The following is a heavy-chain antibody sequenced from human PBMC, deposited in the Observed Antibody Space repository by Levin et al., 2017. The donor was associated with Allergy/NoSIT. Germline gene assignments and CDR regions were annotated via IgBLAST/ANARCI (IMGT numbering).Heavy chain of an antibody. CDR2: ISSSSSTI. Sequence: SCAASGFTFSSYRMNWVRQAPGKGLEWVSYISSSSSTIYYADSVKGRFTISRDNAKNSLYLQMNSLRAEDTAVYYCARRTDYDILTGYSPAYYFDYWGQGTLVTVSS. CDR3: ARRTDYDILTGYSPAYYFDY. J-gene: IGHJ4*02. CDR1: GFTFSSYR. D-gene: IGHD3-9*01. V-gene: IGHV3-48*01.